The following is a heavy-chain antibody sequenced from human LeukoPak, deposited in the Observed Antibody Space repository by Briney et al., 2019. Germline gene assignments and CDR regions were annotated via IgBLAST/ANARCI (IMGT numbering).Heavy chain of an antibody. V-gene: IGHV3-7*01. CDR1: GFTFSSYW. J-gene: IGHJ4*02. Sequence: PGGSLRLSCAASGFTFSSYWMSWVRQAPGKGLEWVANIKQDGSEKYYVDSVKGRFTISKDNAKNSLYLQMNSLRAEDTAVYYCARGKLVAATHYWGQGTLVTVSS. CDR2: IKQDGSEK. D-gene: IGHD2-15*01. CDR3: ARGKLVAATHY.